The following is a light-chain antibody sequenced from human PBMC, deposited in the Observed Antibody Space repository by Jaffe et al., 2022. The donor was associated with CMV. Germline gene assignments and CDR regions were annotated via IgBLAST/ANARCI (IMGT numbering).Light chain of an antibody. J-gene: IGKJ4*01. CDR1: QGISIY. Sequence: DIQMTQSPSSLSASVGDRVTITCQASQGISIYLNWYQVKPGRAPNLLIYDASNLETGVPSRFSGSGSGTDFSLTISSLEPEDIATYFCQQYDHLPLTFGGGTKVEMK. CDR2: DAS. V-gene: IGKV1-33*01. CDR3: QQYDHLPLT.